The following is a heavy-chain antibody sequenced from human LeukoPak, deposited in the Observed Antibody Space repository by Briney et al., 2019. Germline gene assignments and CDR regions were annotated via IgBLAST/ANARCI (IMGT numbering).Heavy chain of an antibody. Sequence: GRSLRLSCAASGFTFSSYGMHWVRQAPGKGLEWVAVISYDGSNKYYADSVKGRFTISRDNSKNTLYLQMNSLRAEDTAVYYCAKEFVLDDYSTFDPWGQGTLVTVSS. D-gene: IGHD2-15*01. V-gene: IGHV3-30*18. CDR1: GFTFSSYG. J-gene: IGHJ5*02. CDR3: AKEFVLDDYSTFDP. CDR2: ISYDGSNK.